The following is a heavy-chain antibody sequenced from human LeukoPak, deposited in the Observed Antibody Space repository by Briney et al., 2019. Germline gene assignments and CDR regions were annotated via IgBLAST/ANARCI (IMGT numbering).Heavy chain of an antibody. CDR3: ARGPPNSGSYHTD. CDR2: VNSDGSST. Sequence: PGGSLRLSCAASGFTFSSYWTHWVRQAPGKGLVWGSRVNSDGSSTTYADSVKGRFTISRDNAKNTLHLKMSSLRAEDTAVYYCARGPPNSGSYHTDWGQGTLVTVSS. CDR1: GFTFSSYW. J-gene: IGHJ4*02. V-gene: IGHV3-74*01. D-gene: IGHD1-26*01.